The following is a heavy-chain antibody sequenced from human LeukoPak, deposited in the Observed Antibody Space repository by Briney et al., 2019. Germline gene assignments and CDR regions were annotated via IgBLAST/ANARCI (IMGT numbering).Heavy chain of an antibody. CDR3: ASGSVHGSGSYSLDY. V-gene: IGHV1-69*13. D-gene: IGHD3-10*01. Sequence: SVKVSCKASGYTFTSYAISWVRQAPGQGLEWMGGIIPIFGTANYAQKFQGRVTITADESTSTAYMELSSLRSEDTAVYYCASGSVHGSGSYSLDYWGQGALVTVSS. J-gene: IGHJ4*02. CDR1: GYTFTSYA. CDR2: IIPIFGTA.